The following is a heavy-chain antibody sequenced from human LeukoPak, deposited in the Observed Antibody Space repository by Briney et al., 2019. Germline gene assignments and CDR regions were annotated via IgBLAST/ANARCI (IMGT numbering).Heavy chain of an antibody. V-gene: IGHV3-30*03. CDR1: GVTFSSYG. CDR3: ARDQGCTSTNCYSLFFHY. CDR2: ISYDGSNK. Sequence: GGSLRLSCAASGVTFSSYGMHCVRQAPGKGLEWVAVISYDGSNKYYADSVKGRFTISRDNSKNTLYLQMNSLRAEDTAVYYCARDQGCTSTNCYSLFFHYWGLGTLVTVSS. J-gene: IGHJ4*02. D-gene: IGHD2-2*01.